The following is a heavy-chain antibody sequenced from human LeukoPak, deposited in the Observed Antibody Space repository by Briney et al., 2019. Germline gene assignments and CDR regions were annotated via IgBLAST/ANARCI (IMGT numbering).Heavy chain of an antibody. J-gene: IGHJ4*02. CDR3: ARVRRYYYDSSGYSKNYFDY. D-gene: IGHD3-22*01. V-gene: IGHV1-8*01. CDR2: MNPNSGNT. Sequence: ASVKVSCTASGYTFTSYDINWVRQATGQGLEWMGWMNPNSGNTGYAQKFQGRVTMTRNTSISTAYMELSSLRSEDTAVYYCARVRRYYYDSSGYSKNYFDYWGQGTLVTVSS. CDR1: GYTFTSYD.